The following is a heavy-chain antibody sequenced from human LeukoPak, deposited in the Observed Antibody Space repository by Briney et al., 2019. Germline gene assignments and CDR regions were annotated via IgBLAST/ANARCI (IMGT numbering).Heavy chain of an antibody. CDR3: AKDGDGDYFVS. CDR1: GFTFSSYA. Sequence: GGSLRLSCAASGFTFSSYAMSWVRQAPGKRLEWVSAISGGGGSTCYADSVKGRFTISRDNSKNTLYLQMNSLRAEDTAVYYCAKDGDGDYFVSWGQGTLVTVSS. J-gene: IGHJ4*02. CDR2: ISGGGGST. D-gene: IGHD4-17*01. V-gene: IGHV3-23*01.